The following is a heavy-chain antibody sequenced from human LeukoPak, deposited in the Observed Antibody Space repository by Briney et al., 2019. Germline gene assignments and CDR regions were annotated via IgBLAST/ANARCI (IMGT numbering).Heavy chain of an antibody. V-gene: IGHV3-33*08. CDR3: ARDKYGGPGGFFDY. D-gene: IGHD4-23*01. CDR1: GFTFSSYW. CDR2: IWYDGSNK. J-gene: IGHJ4*02. Sequence: GGSLRLSCAASGFTFSSYWMHWVRQAPGKGLEWVAVIWYDGSNKYYADSVKGRFTISRDNSKNTLYLQMNSLRAEDTAVYYCARDKYGGPGGFFDYWGQGTLVTVSS.